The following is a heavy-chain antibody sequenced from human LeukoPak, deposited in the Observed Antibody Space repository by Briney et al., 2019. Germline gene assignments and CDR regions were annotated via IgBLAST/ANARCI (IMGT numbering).Heavy chain of an antibody. CDR1: GGSISSGSYY. J-gene: IGHJ4*02. V-gene: IGHV4-61*02. Sequence: PSQTLSLTCTVSGGSISSGSYYWSWLRQPAGKGLEWIGRIYTSGSTNYNPSLKSRVTISVDTSKNQFSLKLSSVTAADTAVYYCARSSIAAADNWGQGTLVTVSS. D-gene: IGHD6-13*01. CDR3: ARSSIAAADN. CDR2: IYTSGST.